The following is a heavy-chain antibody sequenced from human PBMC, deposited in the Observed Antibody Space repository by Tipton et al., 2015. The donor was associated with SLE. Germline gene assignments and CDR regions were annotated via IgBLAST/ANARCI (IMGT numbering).Heavy chain of an antibody. CDR3: ARGGAVYYYYYYMDV. CDR2: INYRGTT. J-gene: IGHJ6*03. CDR1: GVSFINYY. D-gene: IGHD3-10*01. Sequence: TLSLTCTVSGVSFINYYWSWIRQPPGKGLEHIAYINYRGTTNYNASLKSRVTISVDTSKNQFSLKLSSVTAADTAVYYCARGGAVYYYYYYMDVWGKGTTVTVSS. V-gene: IGHV4-59*12.